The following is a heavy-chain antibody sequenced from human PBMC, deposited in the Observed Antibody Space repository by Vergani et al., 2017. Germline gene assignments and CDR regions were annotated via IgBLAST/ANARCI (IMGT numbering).Heavy chain of an antibody. V-gene: IGHV1-18*01. CDR3: ARKGRDLLWFGEFLTH. Sequence: QVQLVQSGAEVKKPGASVKVSCKASGYTFTSYGISWVRRAPGQGLEWMGWISAYNGNTNYAQKLQGRFTMTTDTSTSTAYMELRSLRSDDTAVYYCARKGRDLLWFGEFLTHWGQGTLVTVSS. D-gene: IGHD3-10*01. CDR1: GYTFTSYG. J-gene: IGHJ4*02. CDR2: ISAYNGNT.